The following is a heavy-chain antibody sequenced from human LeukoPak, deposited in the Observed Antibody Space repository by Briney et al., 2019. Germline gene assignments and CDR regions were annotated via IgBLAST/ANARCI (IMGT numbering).Heavy chain of an antibody. V-gene: IGHV3-23*01. CDR2: ISGSGGGT. CDR3: AKDSSDYTHLDY. CDR1: GFTFSSSA. Sequence: PGGSLRLSCAASGFTFSSSAMSWVRQAPGKGLEWVSVISGSGGGTYYADSVKGRFTISRDNSKNTLYLQMNSLRADDTAVYYCAKDSSDYTHLDYWGQGTLVTVSS. D-gene: IGHD6-19*01. J-gene: IGHJ4*02.